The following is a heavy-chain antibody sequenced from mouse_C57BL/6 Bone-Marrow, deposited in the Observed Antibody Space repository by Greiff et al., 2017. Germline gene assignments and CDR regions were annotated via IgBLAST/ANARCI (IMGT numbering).Heavy chain of an antibody. CDR3: ARSRWAWLAY. CDR1: GYTFTSYW. J-gene: IGHJ3*01. D-gene: IGHD1-1*02. Sequence: QVQLQQPGAELVRPGSSVKLSCKASGYTFTSYWMHWVKQRPIQGLEWIGNIDPSDSETHYNQKFKDKATLTVDKSSSTAYMQLSSLTSEDSAVYYCARSRWAWLAYWGQGTLVTVSA. CDR2: IDPSDSET. V-gene: IGHV1-52*01.